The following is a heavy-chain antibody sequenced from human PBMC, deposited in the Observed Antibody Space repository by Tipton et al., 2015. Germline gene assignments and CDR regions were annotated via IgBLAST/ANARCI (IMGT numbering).Heavy chain of an antibody. D-gene: IGHD3-16*01. CDR3: SRVGDF. CDR1: GFTFRNYW. Sequence: SLRLSCAASGFTFRNYWMTWVRQAPGKGLEWLGNINHDGSEAYYVDSVKGRFTMSRDNAKNSLDLQMSSLRAEDTAVYHCSRVGDFWGQGTLVTVSS. V-gene: IGHV3-7*01. J-gene: IGHJ4*02. CDR2: INHDGSEA.